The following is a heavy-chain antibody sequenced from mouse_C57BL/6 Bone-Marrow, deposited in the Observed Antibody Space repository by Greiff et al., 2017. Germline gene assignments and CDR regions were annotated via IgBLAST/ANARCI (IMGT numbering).Heavy chain of an antibody. CDR3: TRSPYYYGSIYYAMDY. J-gene: IGHJ4*01. CDR2: IDPETGGT. D-gene: IGHD1-1*01. CDR1: GYTFTDYE. V-gene: IGHV1-15*01. Sequence: QVQLQQSGAELVRPGASVTLSCKASGYTFTDYEMHWVKQTPVHGLEWLGAIDPETGGTAYNQKFQGKSILTADKSSSTAYMELRRLTSEDTAVYYGTRSPYYYGSIYYAMDYWGQGTSVTVSS.